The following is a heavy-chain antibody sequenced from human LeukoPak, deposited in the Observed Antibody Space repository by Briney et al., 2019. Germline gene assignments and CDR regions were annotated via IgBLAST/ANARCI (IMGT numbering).Heavy chain of an antibody. J-gene: IGHJ4*02. CDR3: ARDSMALGSRGFDY. V-gene: IGHV4-34*01. Sequence: SETLSLTCAVYGGSFSGYYWSWIRQPPGKGLEWIGEINHSGSTNYNPSLKSRVTISVDTSKNQFSLKLSSVTAADTAVYYCARDSMALGSRGFDYWGQGTLVTVSS. CDR2: INHSGST. D-gene: IGHD5-24*01. CDR1: GGSFSGYY.